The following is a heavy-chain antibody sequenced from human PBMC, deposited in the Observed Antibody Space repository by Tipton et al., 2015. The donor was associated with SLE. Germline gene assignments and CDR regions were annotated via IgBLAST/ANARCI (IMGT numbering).Heavy chain of an antibody. V-gene: IGHV4-59*01. CDR3: ARDSDAAAGFGY. CDR2: IYYSGST. Sequence: TLSLTCTDPGGSISSYYWSWIRQPPGKGLEWIGYIYYSGSTNYNPSLKSRVTISVDTSKNQVSLKLSSVTAAGTVVYSWARDSDAAAGFGYWGQGSLVTVSS. D-gene: IGHD6-13*01. CDR1: GGSISSYY. J-gene: IGHJ4*02.